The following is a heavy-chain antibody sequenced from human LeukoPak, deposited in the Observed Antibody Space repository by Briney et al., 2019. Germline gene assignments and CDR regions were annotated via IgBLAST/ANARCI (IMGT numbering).Heavy chain of an antibody. CDR2: IYYSGST. J-gene: IGHJ4*02. V-gene: IGHV4-59*11. CDR3: ARAYGSGS. CDR1: GGSISSHY. Sequence: SETLSLTCTVSGGSISSHYWSWIRQPPGKGLEWIGYIYYSGSTNYNPSLKSRVTISVDTSKNQFSLKLSSVTAADTAAYYCARAYGSGSWGQGTLVTVSS. D-gene: IGHD3-10*01.